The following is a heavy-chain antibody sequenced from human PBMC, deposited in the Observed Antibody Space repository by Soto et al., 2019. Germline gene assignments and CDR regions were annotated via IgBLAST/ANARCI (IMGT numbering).Heavy chain of an antibody. CDR2: IFNSVTT. J-gene: IGHJ4*02. CDR1: GASTVSHYH. CDR3: ALALGPTTGLEY. V-gene: IGHV4-31*02. Sequence: QVQLQESGPGLVKPSQTLSLTCSVSGASTVSHYHWTWISQPPGKGLEWMVYIFNSVTTFYNPSLTSRLSISMDTSVNHFSLELRSVTAADTAVYYCALALGPTTGLEYWGQGTLVTVSS. D-gene: IGHD1-26*01.